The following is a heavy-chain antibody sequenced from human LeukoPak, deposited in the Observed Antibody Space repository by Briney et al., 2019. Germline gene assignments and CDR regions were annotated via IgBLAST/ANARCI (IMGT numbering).Heavy chain of an antibody. CDR3: ARVPPNYDILTGYQGGAFDI. V-gene: IGHV1-8*01. CDR2: MNPNSGNT. CDR1: GYTSTSYD. J-gene: IGHJ3*02. Sequence: ASVKVSCKASGYTSTSYDINWVRQATGQGLEWMGWMNPNSGNTGYAQKFQGRVTMTRNTSISTAYMELSSLRSEDTAVYYCARVPPNYDILTGYQGGAFDIWGQGTMVTVSS. D-gene: IGHD3-9*01.